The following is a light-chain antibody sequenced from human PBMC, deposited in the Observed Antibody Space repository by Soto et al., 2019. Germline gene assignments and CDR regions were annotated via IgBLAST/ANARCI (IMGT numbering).Light chain of an antibody. CDR3: QQSYSTPQT. V-gene: IGKV1-39*01. Sequence: IQMTQSPSSLSASVGDRVTITCRASQSISSYLNWYQQKPGKAPKLLIYAASSLQSGVPSRFSGSGSGTDFTLTISSLQPEDFATYYCQQSYSTPQTVGQGTKVDIK. CDR1: QSISSY. J-gene: IGKJ1*01. CDR2: AAS.